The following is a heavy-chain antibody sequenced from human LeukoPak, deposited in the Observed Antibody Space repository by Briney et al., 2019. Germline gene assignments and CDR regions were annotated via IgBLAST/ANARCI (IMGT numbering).Heavy chain of an antibody. V-gene: IGHV1-2*02. CDR3: ATQLRYFDWLLY. CDR1: GYTFTCYY. CDR2: INPNSGGT. J-gene: IGHJ4*02. Sequence: ASVKVSCKASGYTFTCYYMHWVRQAPGQGLEWMGWINPNSGGTNYAQKFQGRVTMTRDTSISTAYMELSRLRSDDTAVYYCATQLRYFDWLLYWGQGTLVTVSS. D-gene: IGHD3-9*01.